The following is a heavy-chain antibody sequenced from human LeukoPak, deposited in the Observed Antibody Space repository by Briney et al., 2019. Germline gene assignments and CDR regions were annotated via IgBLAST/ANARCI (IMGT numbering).Heavy chain of an antibody. CDR1: GFTFSSYA. CDR2: ISGSGGST. D-gene: IGHD6-6*01. V-gene: IGHV3-23*01. J-gene: IGHJ4*02. Sequence: PGGSLRLSCAASGFTFSSYAMSWVRQAPGKGLEWVSAISGSGGSTYYADSVKGRFTISRDNSKNTLYLQMNSLRAEDTAVFYCAKDRIAARRFDYWGQGTLVTVSS. CDR3: AKDRIAARRFDY.